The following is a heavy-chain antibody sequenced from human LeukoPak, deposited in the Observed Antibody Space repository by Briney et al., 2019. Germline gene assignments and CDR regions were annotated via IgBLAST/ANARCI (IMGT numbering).Heavy chain of an antibody. D-gene: IGHD4-17*01. CDR1: GFTFSSYG. V-gene: IGHV3-30*02. J-gene: IGHJ3*02. CDR2: IRYDGSNK. Sequence: GGSLRLSCAASGFTFSSYGMHWVRQAPGKGLEWVAFIRYDGSNKYYADSVKGRFTISRDNSKNTLYLQMNSLRAEDTAVYYCAITHGDYVLRGAFDIWGQGTMLTVSS. CDR3: AITHGDYVLRGAFDI.